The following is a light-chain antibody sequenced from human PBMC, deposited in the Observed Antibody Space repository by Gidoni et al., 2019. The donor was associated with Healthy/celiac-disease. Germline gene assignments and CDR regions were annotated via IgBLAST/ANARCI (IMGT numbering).Light chain of an antibody. V-gene: IGKV2-28*01. Sequence: DIVMTQSPLSLPVTPGEPPSISCRSSQSLLHSNGYNYLDWYLQKPGQSPQLLIYLGSNRASGVPDRFSGSGSGTDFTLKISRVEAEDVGVYYCMQALQTPLLTFGGXTKVEIK. CDR3: MQALQTPLLT. CDR1: QSLLHSNGYNY. CDR2: LGS. J-gene: IGKJ4*01.